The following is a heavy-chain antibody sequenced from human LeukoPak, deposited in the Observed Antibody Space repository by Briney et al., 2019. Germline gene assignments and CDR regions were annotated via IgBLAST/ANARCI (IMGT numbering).Heavy chain of an antibody. D-gene: IGHD2/OR15-2a*01. V-gene: IGHV3-23*01. Sequence: GGSLRLSCAASGFTFSSYAMSWVRQAPGKGLEWVSVISGSGGSTYYADSVKGRFTISRDNSKNTLYLQMNSLRADDTAVYYCAREVVIFPDYYYYGIDVWGQGTTVTVSS. CDR2: ISGSGGST. CDR1: GFTFSSYA. CDR3: AREVVIFPDYYYYGIDV. J-gene: IGHJ6*02.